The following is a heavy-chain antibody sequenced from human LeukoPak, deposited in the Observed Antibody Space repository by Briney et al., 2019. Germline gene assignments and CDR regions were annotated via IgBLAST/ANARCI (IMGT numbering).Heavy chain of an antibody. CDR3: ARGGAYSNTWYVY. CDR2: INSHGSST. Sequence: GGSLRLSCAASGFTFSSYWMHWVRQAPGKGLVWLSHINSHGSSTSYADSVRGRFTISRDSAKNTLYLQMNSLRAEDTALYYCARGGAYSNTWYVYWGQGTLVTVSS. D-gene: IGHD4-11*01. CDR1: GFTFSSYW. V-gene: IGHV3-74*01. J-gene: IGHJ4*02.